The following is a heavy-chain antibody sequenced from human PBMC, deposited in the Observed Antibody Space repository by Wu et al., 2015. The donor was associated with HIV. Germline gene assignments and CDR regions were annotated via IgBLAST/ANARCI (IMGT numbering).Heavy chain of an antibody. V-gene: IGHV1-69*13. J-gene: IGHJ5*02. CDR3: ATQRMTIGAAGGWFDP. D-gene: IGHD4/OR15-4a*01. Sequence: QVQLVQSGAEVKKPGSSVKVSCKASGGTFSSYAISWVRQAPGRGLEWMGRIIPIFGTANYAQKFQGRVTITADESTSTAYMELSSLRSEDTAVYYCATQRMTIGAAGGWFDPWGQGTLVTVSS. CDR2: IIPIFGTA. CDR1: GGTFSSYA.